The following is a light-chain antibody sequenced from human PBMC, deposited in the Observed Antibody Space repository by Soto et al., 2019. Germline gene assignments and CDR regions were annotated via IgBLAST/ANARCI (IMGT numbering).Light chain of an antibody. V-gene: IGLV1-44*01. CDR2: SNN. CDR1: SSNIGSNP. J-gene: IGLJ2*01. Sequence: QSVLTQPPSVTGTPGQRVTISCSGSSSNIGSNPVSWYQQFPGTAPKLLIYSNNQRPSGVPARFSGSKSGTSASLAISGLQSEDEADYYCAAWDDSLNGVVFGGGTKLTVL. CDR3: AAWDDSLNGVV.